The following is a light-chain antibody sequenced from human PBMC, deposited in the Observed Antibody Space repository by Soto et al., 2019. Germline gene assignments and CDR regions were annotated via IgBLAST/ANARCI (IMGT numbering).Light chain of an antibody. CDR3: QQYGSSPWT. CDR1: QSVSSSY. V-gene: IGKV3-20*01. Sequence: EIVVTQSPGTLSFAPGERATLSCRARQSVSSSYLAWYQQKPGQAPRLLIYGASSRATGIPDRFSGSGSGTDFTLTISRLEPEDFAVYYCQQYGSSPWTFGQGTKVEIK. J-gene: IGKJ1*01. CDR2: GAS.